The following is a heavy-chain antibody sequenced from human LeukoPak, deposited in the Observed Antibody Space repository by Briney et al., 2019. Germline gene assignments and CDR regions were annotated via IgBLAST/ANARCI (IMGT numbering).Heavy chain of an antibody. CDR3: ARADTTMVDPYIDY. CDR1: GFTFSSYG. Sequence: GGSLRLSCAASGFTFSSYGMHWVRQAPGKGLEWVSGITGSGANTYYADSVKGRFTISRDNSKNTLSLQMNSLRAEDTAVYYCARADTTMVDPYIDYWGQGTLVTVSS. D-gene: IGHD5-18*01. V-gene: IGHV3-23*01. CDR2: ITGSGANT. J-gene: IGHJ4*02.